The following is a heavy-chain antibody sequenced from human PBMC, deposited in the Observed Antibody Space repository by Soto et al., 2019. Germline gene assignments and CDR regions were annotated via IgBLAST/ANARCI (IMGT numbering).Heavy chain of an antibody. D-gene: IGHD1-1*01. V-gene: IGHV3-74*01. CDR1: GFTCSSHW. CDR3: ARDNNWSYDY. J-gene: IGHJ4*02. CDR2: IGPDGSST. Sequence: WWSLRLSCAASGFTCSSHWMHWFRQAPGKGLVWVSHIGPDGSSTRDADSVQGRFTISRDNTRNTLYLQMNSLRDEDTAVYYCARDNNWSYDYWGQGILVTVSS.